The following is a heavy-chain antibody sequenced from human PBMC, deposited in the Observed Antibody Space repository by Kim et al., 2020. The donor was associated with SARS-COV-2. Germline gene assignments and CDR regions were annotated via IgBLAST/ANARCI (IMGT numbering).Heavy chain of an antibody. V-gene: IGHV3-49*03. D-gene: IGHD1-26*01. Sequence: GGSLRLSCTASGFTFGDYAMSWFRQAPGKGLEWVGFIRSKAYGGTTEYAASVKGRFTISRDDSKSIAYLQMNSLKTEDTAVYYCTRDFGLESGSYQLDRFDYWGQGTLVTVSS. CDR1: GFTFGDYA. CDR3: TRDFGLESGSYQLDRFDY. CDR2: IRSKAYGGTT. J-gene: IGHJ4*02.